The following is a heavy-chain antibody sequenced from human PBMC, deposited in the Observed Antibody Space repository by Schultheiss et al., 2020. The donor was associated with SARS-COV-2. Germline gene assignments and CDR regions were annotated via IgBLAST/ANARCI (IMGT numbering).Heavy chain of an antibody. D-gene: IGHD3-10*01. CDR1: GDSISSSSYY. V-gene: IGHV4-61*05. Sequence: SETLSLTCTVSGDSISSSSYYWGWIRQPPGKGLEWIGYIYYSGSTNYNPSLKSRVTISVDTSKNQFSLHLDSVTPEDTAVYYCASRHSDTDAFHIWGQGTMVTVSS. CDR3: ASRHSDTDAFHI. J-gene: IGHJ3*02. CDR2: IYYSGST.